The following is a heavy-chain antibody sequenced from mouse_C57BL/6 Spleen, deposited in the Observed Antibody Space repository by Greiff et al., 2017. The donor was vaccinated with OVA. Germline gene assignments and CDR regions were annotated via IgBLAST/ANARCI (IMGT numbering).Heavy chain of an antibody. D-gene: IGHD1-1*01. Sequence: QVQLQQSGAELARPGASVKMSCKASGYTFTSYTMHWVKQRPGQGLEWIGYINPSSGYTKYNQKFKDKATLTADKSSSTAYMQLSSLTSEDSAVYYCARVITTVVAENYFDYWGQGTTLTVSS. V-gene: IGHV1-4*01. CDR1: GYTFTSYT. CDR2: INPSSGYT. CDR3: ARVITTVVAENYFDY. J-gene: IGHJ2*01.